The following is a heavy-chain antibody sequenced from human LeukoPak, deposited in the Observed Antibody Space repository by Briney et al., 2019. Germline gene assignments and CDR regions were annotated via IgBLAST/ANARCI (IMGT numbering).Heavy chain of an antibody. CDR3: ARDVVTSSPGSWFDP. Sequence: PSETLSLICTVSGDSIRSHYLSWIRQPPGKELEWIGYIAYSGITNYNPSLKSRLTLLVDTSKNQFSLRLSSVTAADTAVYYCARDVVTSSPGSWFDPWGQGTLVTVSS. V-gene: IGHV4-59*11. CDR2: IAYSGIT. J-gene: IGHJ5*02. D-gene: IGHD6-13*01. CDR1: GDSIRSHY.